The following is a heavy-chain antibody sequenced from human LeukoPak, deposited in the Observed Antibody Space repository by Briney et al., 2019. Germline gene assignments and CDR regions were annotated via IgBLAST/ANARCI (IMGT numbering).Heavy chain of an antibody. CDR1: GGSISSGSYY. Sequence: SETLSLTCTVSGGSISSGSYYWSWVRQPPGKGLEWIGEIYHSGSTNYNPSLKSRVTISVDKSKNHFSLKLSSVTAADTAVYYCARLGDSSGYYAFDYWGQGTLVTVSS. CDR3: ARLGDSSGYYAFDY. J-gene: IGHJ4*02. D-gene: IGHD3-22*01. V-gene: IGHV4-39*07. CDR2: IYHSGST.